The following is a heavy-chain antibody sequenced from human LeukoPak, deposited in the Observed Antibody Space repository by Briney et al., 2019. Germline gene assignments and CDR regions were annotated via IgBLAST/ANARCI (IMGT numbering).Heavy chain of an antibody. CDR2: FYYSGST. CDR1: GFTFSSYA. CDR3: ARLVVSSWYHEVLLGRDY. V-gene: IGHV4-59*05. J-gene: IGHJ4*02. D-gene: IGHD6-13*01. Sequence: GSLRLSCAASGFTFSSYAMSWVRQPPGKGLEWLGSFYYSGSTSYRSSLKSRLSISVDTSKNQISLKLSSVTAADTAVYYCARLVVSSWYHEVLLGRDYWGQGTLVTVSS.